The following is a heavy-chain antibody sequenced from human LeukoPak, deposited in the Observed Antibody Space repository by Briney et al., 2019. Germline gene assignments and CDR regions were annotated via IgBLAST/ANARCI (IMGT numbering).Heavy chain of an antibody. J-gene: IGHJ3*02. Sequence: ASVKVSCKASGYTFTGYYMHWVRQAPGQGLEWMGRIIPILGIANYAQKFQGRVTITADKSTSTAYMELSSLRSEDTAVYYCANDYGDADDAFDIWGQGTMVTVSS. V-gene: IGHV1-69*02. CDR1: GYTFTGYY. CDR2: IIPILGIA. D-gene: IGHD4-17*01. CDR3: ANDYGDADDAFDI.